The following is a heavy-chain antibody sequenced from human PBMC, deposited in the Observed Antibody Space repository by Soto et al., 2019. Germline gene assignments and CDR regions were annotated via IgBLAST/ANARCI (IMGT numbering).Heavy chain of an antibody. D-gene: IGHD3-10*01. CDR2: VNPILSMS. V-gene: IGHV1-69*04. CDR1: GDTFSFYS. J-gene: IGHJ4*02. Sequence: QVQLVQSGAEVKRPGSSVKVSCKASGDTFSFYSINWVRQAPGLGLEWMARVNPILSMSNYAQRFQGRVTMTADKSTSTAYMELSGLRSEDTAMYSSATSYGSGYRAFDYWGQGALVTVSS. CDR3: ATSYGSGYRAFDY.